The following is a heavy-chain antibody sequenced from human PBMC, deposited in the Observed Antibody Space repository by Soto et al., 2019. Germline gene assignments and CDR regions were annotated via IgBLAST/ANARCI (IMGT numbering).Heavy chain of an antibody. CDR2: INHSGTT. V-gene: IGHV4-34*01. J-gene: IGHJ4*02. CDR1: GGSFSGYY. Sequence: SETLSLTCAVYGGSFSGYYWSWIRQPPGKGLEWIGEINHSGTTNYNPPLNSRVNISVDTSKHQFSLKLSSVTAADKAVYYCARAPQATFDYWGQGTLVTVSS. CDR3: ARAPQATFDY.